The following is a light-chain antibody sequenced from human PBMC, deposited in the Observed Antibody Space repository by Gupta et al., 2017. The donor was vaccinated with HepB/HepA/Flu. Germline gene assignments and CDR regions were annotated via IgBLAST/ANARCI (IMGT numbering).Light chain of an antibody. V-gene: IGLV1-40*01. Sequence: QSVLTQPPSVSGAPGQRVTISCTGSSSNIGAGYDVHWYQQLPGTAPNPLIYGNSNRHAGVPDRVSGSKSGTSASLAITGLQAEDEADYYCQSYDSSLSGHVVFGGGTKLTVL. J-gene: IGLJ2*01. CDR3: QSYDSSLSGHVV. CDR1: SSNIGAGYD. CDR2: GNS.